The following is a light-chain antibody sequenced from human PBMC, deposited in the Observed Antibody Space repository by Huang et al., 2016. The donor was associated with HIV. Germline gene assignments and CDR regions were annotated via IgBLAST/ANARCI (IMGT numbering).Light chain of an antibody. CDR3: QQYLSSPLT. CDR1: QNITNNY. CDR2: GAS. J-gene: IGKJ4*01. V-gene: IGKV3-20*01. Sequence: DIVLTQSPGTLSLSPGARAALSCRASQNITNNYLAWYQQRSGQAPRLLIYGASNRAMGSPDRFSGSGSGTDFTLIINRLEPQDSAVYYCQQYLSSPLTFGGGTNVEIK.